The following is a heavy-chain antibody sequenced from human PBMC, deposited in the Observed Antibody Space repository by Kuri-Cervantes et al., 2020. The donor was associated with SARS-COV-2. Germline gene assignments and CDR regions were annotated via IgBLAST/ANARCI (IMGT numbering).Heavy chain of an antibody. CDR2: ISGNGAGT. J-gene: IGHJ4*02. CDR1: GFTFNNHA. V-gene: IGHV3-23*01. Sequence: GESLKISCAASGFTFNNHAMTWVRQAPGKGLEWVSGISGNGAGTYYADSVKGRFTISRDNSKNTLYLQMNSLRAEDTAVYYYAKDRSGGGSYDYWGQGTLVTVSS. CDR3: AKDRSGGGSYDY. D-gene: IGHD1-26*01.